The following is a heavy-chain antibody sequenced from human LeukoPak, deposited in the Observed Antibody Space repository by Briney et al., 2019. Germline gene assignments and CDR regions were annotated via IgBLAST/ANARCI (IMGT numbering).Heavy chain of an antibody. J-gene: IGHJ4*02. CDR3: ARDGSSSSPLTLDY. Sequence: ASVKASCKASGYTFTSYYMHWVRQAPGQGLEWMGWINPNSGGTNYAQKFQGRVTMTRDTSISTAYMELSRLRSDDTAVYYCARDGSSSSPLTLDYWGQGTLVTVSS. CDR1: GYTFTSYY. V-gene: IGHV1-2*02. CDR2: INPNSGGT. D-gene: IGHD6-6*01.